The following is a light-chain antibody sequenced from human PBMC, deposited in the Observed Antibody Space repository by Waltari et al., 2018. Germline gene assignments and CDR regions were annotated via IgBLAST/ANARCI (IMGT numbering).Light chain of an antibody. CDR3: STWDDGLNAVV. J-gene: IGLJ3*02. CDR1: SSNIGNNP. V-gene: IGLV1-44*01. CDR2: STD. Sequence: QSVLTQPPSTSGTPGQRVTISCSGGSSNIGNNPVSWYQQLPGAAPKLLISSTDQRPSGVPDRFSGSKSGTSGSLAISVLQSDDEADYFCSTWDDGLNAVVFGGGTKLSVL.